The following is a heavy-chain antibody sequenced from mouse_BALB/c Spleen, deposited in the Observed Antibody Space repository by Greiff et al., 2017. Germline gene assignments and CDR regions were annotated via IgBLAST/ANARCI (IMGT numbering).Heavy chain of an antibody. V-gene: IGHV2-9*02. J-gene: IGHJ1*01. CDR3: AREGKNYYGSSYRYFDV. CDR1: GFSLTSYG. Sequence: VQVVESGPGLVAPSQSLSITCTVSGFSLTSYGVHWVRQPPGKGLEWLGVIWAGGSTNYNSALMSRLSISKDNSKSQVFLKMNSLQTDDTAMYYCAREGKNYYGSSYRYFDVWGAGTTVTVSS. CDR2: IWAGGST. D-gene: IGHD1-1*01.